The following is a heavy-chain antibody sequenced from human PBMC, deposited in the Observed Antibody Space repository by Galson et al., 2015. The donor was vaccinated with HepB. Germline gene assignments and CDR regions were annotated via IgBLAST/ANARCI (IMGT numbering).Heavy chain of an antibody. CDR3: ARHSLELLWFGGAHGMDV. Sequence: QPPGKGLELTGSIYYSGSTYYNPSLKSRVTISVDTSKNQFSLKLSSVTAADTAVYYCARHSLELLWFGGAHGMDVWGQGTTVTVSS. V-gene: IGHV4-39*01. D-gene: IGHD3-10*01. J-gene: IGHJ6*02. CDR2: IYYSGST.